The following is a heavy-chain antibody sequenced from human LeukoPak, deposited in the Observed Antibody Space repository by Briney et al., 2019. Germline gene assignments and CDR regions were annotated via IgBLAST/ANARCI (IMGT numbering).Heavy chain of an antibody. CDR2: IKQDGREK. CDR3: AREGYYDSSGYYYGY. CDR1: GFTFSSYW. D-gene: IGHD3-22*01. V-gene: IGHV3-7*01. J-gene: IGHJ4*02. Sequence: PGGSLRLSCAASGFTFSSYWMSWVRQAPGKGLEWVANIKQDGREKYYVDSVKGRFTISRDNAKNSLYLQMNSLRAEDTAVYYCAREGYYDSSGYYYGYWGQGTLVTVSS.